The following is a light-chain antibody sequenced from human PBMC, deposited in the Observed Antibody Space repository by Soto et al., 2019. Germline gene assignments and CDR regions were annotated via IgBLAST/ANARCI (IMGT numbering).Light chain of an antibody. J-gene: IGKJ3*01. CDR2: AAH. CDR3: QQSNNYFT. CDR1: QNIGGY. Sequence: DIQMTQSPSSLSASVGDRVTITCRASQNIGGYLQWYQQKPGQAPKLLIYAAHSLQTGVPSRFSGSGSGTDFTLTISSLQPEDLATYYCQQSNNYFTFGPGTKVDIK. V-gene: IGKV1-39*01.